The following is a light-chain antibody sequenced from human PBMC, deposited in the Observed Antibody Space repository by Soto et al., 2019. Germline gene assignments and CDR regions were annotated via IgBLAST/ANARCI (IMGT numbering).Light chain of an antibody. CDR1: QSVVSIY. CDR3: QHFVNSRTWT. Sequence: EIVLTQSPGTLSLSPGERATLSCRASQSVVSIYLAWSQQKPGQAPRLLIYNASNRATGIPARFSVGGSGTDFTLTISRLEPEDFAVYYCQHFVNSRTWTFGQGTKVDNK. CDR2: NAS. V-gene: IGKV3-20*01. J-gene: IGKJ1*01.